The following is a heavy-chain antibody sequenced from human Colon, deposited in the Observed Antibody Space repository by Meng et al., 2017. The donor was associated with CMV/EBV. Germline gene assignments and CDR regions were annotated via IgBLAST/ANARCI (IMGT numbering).Heavy chain of an antibody. Sequence: GGSLRLSCAVSGLTFSNYNRNWVRQAPGKGLEWVSYMSSSGYTIYYADSVKGRFTISTENAKNSVYVQMISLRAEDTAVYYCARGPDLYHFWSGNDYWGQGTLVTVSS. CDR3: ARGPDLYHFWSGNDY. D-gene: IGHD3-3*01. J-gene: IGHJ4*02. V-gene: IGHV3-48*03. CDR2: MSSSGYTI. CDR1: GLTFSNYN.